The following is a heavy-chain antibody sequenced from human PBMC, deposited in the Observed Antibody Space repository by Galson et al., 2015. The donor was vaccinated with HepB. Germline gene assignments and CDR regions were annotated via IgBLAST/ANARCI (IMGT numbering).Heavy chain of an antibody. D-gene: IGHD3-22*01. V-gene: IGHV1-3*01. CDR3: ARSYYYDSSGYYTYDY. CDR2: INAGNGNT. CDR1: GYTFTSYA. Sequence: SVKVSCKASGYTFTSYAMHWVRQAPGQRLEWMGWINAGNGNTKYSQKFQGRVTITRDTSASTAYMELSSLRSEDTAVYYCARSYYYDSSGYYTYDYWGQGTLVTVSS. J-gene: IGHJ4*02.